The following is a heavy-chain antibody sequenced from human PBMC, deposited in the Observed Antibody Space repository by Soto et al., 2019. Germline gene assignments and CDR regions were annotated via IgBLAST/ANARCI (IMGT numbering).Heavy chain of an antibody. CDR3: ARDSSVRFHYAQFDP. D-gene: IGHD3-16*01. CDR1: GGTFSSYA. CDR2: IIPIFGTA. Sequence: QVQLVQSGAEVKKPGSSVKVSCKASGGTFSSYAISWVRQAPGQGLEWMGGIIPIFGTANYAQKFQGRVTVTADESTSTAYMGLSSLRSEDTAVYYCARDSSVRFHYAQFDPWGQGSLVTVSS. V-gene: IGHV1-69*01. J-gene: IGHJ5*02.